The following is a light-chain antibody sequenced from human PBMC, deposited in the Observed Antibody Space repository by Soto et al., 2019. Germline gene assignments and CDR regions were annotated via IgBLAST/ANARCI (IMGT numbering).Light chain of an antibody. CDR3: QQSYSTPYT. Sequence: DIQITQSPSSLSASVGDRVTITCRASQSISSYLNWYQQKPGKAPKLLIYAASSLQSGVPSRFSGRGSGTDFTLTISSLQPEDFATYYCQQSYSTPYTFGQGTKLEIK. CDR2: AAS. V-gene: IGKV1-39*01. J-gene: IGKJ2*01. CDR1: QSISSY.